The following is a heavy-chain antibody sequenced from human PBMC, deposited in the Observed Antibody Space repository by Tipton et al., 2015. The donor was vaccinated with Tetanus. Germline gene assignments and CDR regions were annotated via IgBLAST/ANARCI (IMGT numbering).Heavy chain of an antibody. CDR1: GGSFSGYY. V-gene: IGHV4-34*01. CDR2: IDHRGST. CDR3: ARWEAVPTKNNY. Sequence: TLSLTCAVFGGSFSGYYWNWIRQPPGKGLEWMGQIDHRGSTSYNPSLKSRVTISVYTSKNQFSLNLSSVTAADTAVYYCARWEAVPTKNNYWGQGTLVAVSS. D-gene: IGHD4-17*01. J-gene: IGHJ4*02.